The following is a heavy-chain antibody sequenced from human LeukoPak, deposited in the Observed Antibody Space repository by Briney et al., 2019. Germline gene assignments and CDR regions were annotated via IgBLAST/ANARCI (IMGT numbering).Heavy chain of an antibody. CDR1: GYTFTSYA. J-gene: IGHJ4*02. CDR3: ARGYGSGSYFDY. CDR2: INAGNGNT. V-gene: IGHV1-3*01. D-gene: IGHD3-10*01. Sequence: ASVKVSCKASGYTFTSYAMHWVRQAPGRRLEWMGWINAGNGNTKYSQEFQGRVTITRDTSASTAYMEQSCLRSEDTAVYYCARGYGSGSYFDYWGQGTLVTVSS.